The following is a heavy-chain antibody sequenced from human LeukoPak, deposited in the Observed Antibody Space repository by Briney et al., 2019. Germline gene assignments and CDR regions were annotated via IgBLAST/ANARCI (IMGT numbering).Heavy chain of an antibody. J-gene: IGHJ4*02. V-gene: IGHV3-74*01. CDR2: FTSDGNSM. D-gene: IGHD1-26*01. CDR1: GFTLSSST. CDR3: ARAQVGTPTDC. Sequence: GGSPRLSCAASGFTLSSSTMYWVRPAPGRGLVWVARFTSDGNSMTYADFVKGRFSVSRDIAKNTFELQMNSVRAYDTAVYDGARAQVGTPTDCWGQGTLVTVSS.